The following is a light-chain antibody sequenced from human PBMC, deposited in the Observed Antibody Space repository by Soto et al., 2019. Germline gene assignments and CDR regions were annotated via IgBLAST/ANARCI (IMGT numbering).Light chain of an antibody. CDR2: KAS. CDR1: QSITSW. Sequence: DIQMTQSPSTLSASVGDRVTITCXADQSITSWLAWYQQKPGKAPNLLIHKASHLESGVPSRFSGSGSGTEFTLTISSLQPGDFATYYCQHYNTYPWTFGQGTKVDI. CDR3: QHYNTYPWT. J-gene: IGKJ1*01. V-gene: IGKV1-5*03.